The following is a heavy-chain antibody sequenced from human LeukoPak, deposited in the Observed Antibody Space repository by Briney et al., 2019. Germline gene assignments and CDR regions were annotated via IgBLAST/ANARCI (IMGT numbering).Heavy chain of an antibody. CDR2: IFYSGST. V-gene: IGHV4-39*07. D-gene: IGHD1-26*01. CDR3: ARARGEYSGNLGPDYYYYYYMDV. J-gene: IGHJ6*03. CDR1: GGSISTSNYY. Sequence: PSETLSLTCTVSGGSISTSNYYWGWIRQPPGKGLEWIGNIFYSGSTYYSPSLKSRVTISLDTSRNQFSLKLSSVTAADTAVYYCARARGEYSGNLGPDYYYYYYMDVWGKGTTVTISS.